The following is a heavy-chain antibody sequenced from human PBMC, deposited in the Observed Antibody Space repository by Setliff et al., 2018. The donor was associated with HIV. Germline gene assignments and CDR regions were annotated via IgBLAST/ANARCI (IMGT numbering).Heavy chain of an antibody. Sequence: ASVKVSCKASGYTFTSYGISWVRQAPGHGLEWMGWISVYNGYTNYAQKLQGRVTMTTDASTSTAYIDLRSLGSDDTAVYYCAGVFGVYYDKEGPYDAFDIWGQGTMVTVSS. D-gene: IGHD3-22*01. CDR1: GYTFTSYG. V-gene: IGHV1-18*01. CDR2: ISVYNGYT. J-gene: IGHJ3*02. CDR3: AGVFGVYYDKEGPYDAFDI.